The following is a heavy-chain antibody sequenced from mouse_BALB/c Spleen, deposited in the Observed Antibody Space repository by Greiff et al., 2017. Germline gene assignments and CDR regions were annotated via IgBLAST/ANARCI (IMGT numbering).Heavy chain of an antibody. J-gene: IGHJ1*01. CDR3: ALLRSPYWYFDV. CDR1: GYSITSGYY. CDR2: ISYDGSN. Sequence: VQLKESGPGLVKPSQSLSLTCSVTGYSITSGYYWNWIRQFPGNKLEWMGYISYDGSNNYNPSLKNRISITRDTSKNQFFLKLNSVTTEDTATYYCALLRSPYWYFDVWGAGTTVTVSS. V-gene: IGHV3-6*02. D-gene: IGHD1-1*01.